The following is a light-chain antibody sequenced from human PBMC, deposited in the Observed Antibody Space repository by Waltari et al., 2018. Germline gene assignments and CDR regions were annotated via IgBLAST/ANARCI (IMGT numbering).Light chain of an antibody. Sequence: EIVLTPSPATLPFSPGEGATLSCRASQSVSSYVAWYQQKPGQAPRLLIYDASNRATGIPARFSGSGSGTDFTLTISSLEPEDFAVYYCQQRRNWPLTFGGGTKVEIK. CDR2: DAS. CDR3: QQRRNWPLT. CDR1: QSVSSY. V-gene: IGKV3-11*01. J-gene: IGKJ4*01.